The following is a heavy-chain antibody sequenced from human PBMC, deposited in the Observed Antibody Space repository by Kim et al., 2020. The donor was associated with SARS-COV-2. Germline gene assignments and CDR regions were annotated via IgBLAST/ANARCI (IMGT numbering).Heavy chain of an antibody. Sequence: SETLSLTCTVSGGSISSSSYYWGWIRQPPGKGLEWIGSIYYSGSTYYNPSLKSRVTISVDTSKNQFSLKLSSVTAADTAVYYCARTESIAGDLAWGWYWGQGTLVTVSS. CDR1: GGSISSSSYY. V-gene: IGHV4-39*01. CDR2: IYYSGST. CDR3: ARTESIAGDLAWGWY. D-gene: IGHD6-13*01. J-gene: IGHJ4*02.